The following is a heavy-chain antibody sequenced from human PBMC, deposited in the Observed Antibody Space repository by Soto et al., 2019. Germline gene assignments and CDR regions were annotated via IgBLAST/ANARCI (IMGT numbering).Heavy chain of an antibody. V-gene: IGHV4-34*01. J-gene: IGHJ6*02. CDR1: GGSFSGYY. CDR2: INDSGST. CDR3: ARDVVVITTLYYYYYGMDV. D-gene: IGHD3-22*01. Sequence: SETLSLTCAVYGGSFSGYYWSWIRQPPGKGLEWIGEINDSGSTNYNPSLKSRVTISVDTSKNQFSLKLSSVTAADTAVYYCARDVVVITTLYYYYYGMDVWGQGTTVTVSS.